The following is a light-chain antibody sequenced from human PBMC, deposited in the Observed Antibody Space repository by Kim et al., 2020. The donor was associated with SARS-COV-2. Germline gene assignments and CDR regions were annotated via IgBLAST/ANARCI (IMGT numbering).Light chain of an antibody. CDR3: SSYTSSSTLYV. CDR1: SSDVGGYNY. J-gene: IGLJ1*01. CDR2: DVS. V-gene: IGLV2-14*03. Sequence: QSITISCTGTSSDVGGYNYVSWYQQHPGKAPILMIYDVSNRPSGVSNRFSGSKSGNTASLTISGLQAEDEADYYCSSYTSSSTLYVFGTGTKVTVL.